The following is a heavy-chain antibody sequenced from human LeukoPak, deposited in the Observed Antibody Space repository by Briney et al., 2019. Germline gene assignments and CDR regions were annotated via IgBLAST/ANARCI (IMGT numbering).Heavy chain of an antibody. CDR2: IKPNSGYT. J-gene: IGHJ6*03. CDR3: AREGLGATGFGPYPYFYYYMDV. D-gene: IGHD1-26*01. Sequence: ASVKVSCKASGYTFTSYGISWVRQAPGQGLEWMGWIKPNSGYTAYAQKFLGRVTITRNTSISTVYMELSSLASEDTAVYYCAREGLGATGFGPYPYFYYYMDVWGKGTTVTVSS. CDR1: GYTFTSYG. V-gene: IGHV1-8*03.